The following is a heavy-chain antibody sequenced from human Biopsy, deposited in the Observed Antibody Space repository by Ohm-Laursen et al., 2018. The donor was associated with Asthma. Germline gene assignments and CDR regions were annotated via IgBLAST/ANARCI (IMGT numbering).Heavy chain of an antibody. V-gene: IGHV1-46*01. J-gene: IGHJ4*02. D-gene: IGHD1-26*01. Sequence: ASVKVSCKSSGYTFTSYYMHWVRQTPGQGLERMGIINPSGGSPSYAQKFQGRVTMTRDTSTSTVYMELSRLRSEDTAVYYCARAGALIVGATMGYWGQGTLVTVSS. CDR3: ARAGALIVGATMGY. CDR1: GYTFTSYY. CDR2: INPSGGSP.